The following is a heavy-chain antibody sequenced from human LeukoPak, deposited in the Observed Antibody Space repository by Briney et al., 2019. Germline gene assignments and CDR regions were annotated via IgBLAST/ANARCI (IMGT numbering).Heavy chain of an antibody. CDR2: IYYSGST. V-gene: IGHV4-59*01. D-gene: IGHD2-2*01. J-gene: IGHJ3*02. CDR3: ARVRVVPAALDAFDI. Sequence: SETLSLTCTVSGGSISGYYWSWIRQPPGKGLEWIGYIYYSGSTNYNPSLKSRVTISVDTSKNQFSLKLSSVTAVDTAVYYCARVRVVPAALDAFDIWGQGTMVTVSS. CDR1: GGSISGYY.